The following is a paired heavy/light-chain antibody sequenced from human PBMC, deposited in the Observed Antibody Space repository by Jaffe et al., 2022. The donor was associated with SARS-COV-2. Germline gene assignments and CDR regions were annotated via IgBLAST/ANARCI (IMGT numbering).Light chain of an antibody. J-gene: IGLJ2*01. CDR3: QSADSSGPL. CDR2: KDS. V-gene: IGLV3-25*03. CDR1: ALPKQY. Sequence: SYELTQPPSVSVSPGQTARITCSGDALPKQYAYWYQQKPGQAPVLVIYKDSERPSGIPERFSGSSSGTTVTLTISGVQAEDEADYYCQSADSSGPLFGGGTKLTVL.
Heavy chain of an antibody. J-gene: IGHJ3*02. CDR1: GYTFTSYG. Sequence: QVQLVQSGAEVKKPGASVKVSCKASGYTFTSYGISWVRQAPGQGLEWMGWISAYNGNTNYAQKLQGRVTMTTDTSTSTAYMELRSLRSDDTAVYYCAREDCSGGSCYGYDAFDIWGQGTMVTVSS. V-gene: IGHV1-18*01. CDR2: ISAYNGNT. D-gene: IGHD2-15*01. CDR3: AREDCSGGSCYGYDAFDI.